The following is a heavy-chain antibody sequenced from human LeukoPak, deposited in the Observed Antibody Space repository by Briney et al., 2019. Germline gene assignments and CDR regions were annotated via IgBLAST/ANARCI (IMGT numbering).Heavy chain of an antibody. V-gene: IGHV1-2*02. CDR1: GYTFTGYY. CDR2: INPNSGGT. D-gene: IGHD6-13*01. J-gene: IGHJ6*03. Sequence: GASVKVSCKASGYTFTGYYMHWVRQAPGQGLEWMGWINPNSGGTNYAQKFQGRVTMTRDTSISTAYMELSRLRSDDTAVYYCARDRRGSSWSNYYYYYYMDVWGKGTTVTISS. CDR3: ARDRRGSSWSNYYYYYYMDV.